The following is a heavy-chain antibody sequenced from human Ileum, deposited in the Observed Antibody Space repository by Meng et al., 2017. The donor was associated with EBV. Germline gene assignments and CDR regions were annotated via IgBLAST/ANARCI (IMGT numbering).Heavy chain of an antibody. J-gene: IGHJ4*02. D-gene: IGHD3-22*01. CDR1: CYSISSTNW. CDR2: IYYSGST. Sequence: SRHDLVIPSAPRALTSAVSCYSISSTNWWGWIRQPPGKGLEWIGYIYYSGSTSYNPSLKSLGTMSVDTSKNQFSLNLNSVTAVDTAVYYCARNVPGTSAYYDWGQGTLVTVSS. CDR3: ARNVPGTSAYYD. V-gene: IGHV4-28*01.